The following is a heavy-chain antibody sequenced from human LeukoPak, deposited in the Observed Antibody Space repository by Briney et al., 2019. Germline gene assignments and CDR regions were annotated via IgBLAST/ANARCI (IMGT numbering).Heavy chain of an antibody. D-gene: IGHD3-3*01. J-gene: IGHJ4*02. CDR3: ARAGDFWSGPDY. V-gene: IGHV4-30-2*01. CDR2: IYHSGST. Sequence: SETLSLTCAVSGVSISSGGYSWSWIRQPPGRGLEWIGYIYHSGSTYYNPSLKSRVTISVDRSKNQFSLKLSSVTAADTAVYYCARAGDFWSGPDYWGQGTLVTVSS. CDR1: GVSISSGGYS.